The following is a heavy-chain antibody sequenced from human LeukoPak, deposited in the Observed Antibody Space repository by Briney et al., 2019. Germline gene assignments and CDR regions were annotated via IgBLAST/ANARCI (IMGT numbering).Heavy chain of an antibody. V-gene: IGHV3-66*02. CDR1: GLTVSSNY. CDR3: ARDDCSSTSCYWDFDY. Sequence: VGSLRLSCAASGLTVSSNYMSWVRQAPGKGLEGVSVIYSGGSTYYADSVKGRFTISRDNSKNTLYLQMNSLRAEDTAVYYCARDDCSSTSCYWDFDYWGQGTLVTVSS. D-gene: IGHD2-2*01. J-gene: IGHJ4*02. CDR2: IYSGGST.